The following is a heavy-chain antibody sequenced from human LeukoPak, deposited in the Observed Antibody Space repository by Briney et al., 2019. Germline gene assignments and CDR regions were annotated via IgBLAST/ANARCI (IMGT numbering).Heavy chain of an antibody. CDR2: MIPDSDNT. CDR3: ARRNSGWRFDY. V-gene: IGHV1-8*03. D-gene: IGHD6-19*01. Sequence: ASVKVSCEASLYTLTRYHITSVRQATGRGLEWMGWMIPDSDNTGYAQKFQGRVTITRNTSISTAYLELSSLRSEDTAVSYCARRNSGWRFDYWGQGTLVTVSS. CDR1: LYTLTRYH. J-gene: IGHJ4*02.